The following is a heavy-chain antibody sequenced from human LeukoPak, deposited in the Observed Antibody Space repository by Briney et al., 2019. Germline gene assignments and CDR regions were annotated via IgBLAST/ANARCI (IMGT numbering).Heavy chain of an antibody. CDR3: TRTRGIGYGYDAFDI. CDR1: GYTFTSYG. V-gene: IGHV1-18*01. D-gene: IGHD2-2*03. Sequence: ASVKVSCKASGYTFTSYGISWVRQAPGQGLEWMGWISAYNGNTNYAQKFQGRVTITRDTSASTAYMELSNLRSEDTAMYYCTRTRGIGYGYDAFDIWGQGTMVTVSS. CDR2: ISAYNGNT. J-gene: IGHJ3*02.